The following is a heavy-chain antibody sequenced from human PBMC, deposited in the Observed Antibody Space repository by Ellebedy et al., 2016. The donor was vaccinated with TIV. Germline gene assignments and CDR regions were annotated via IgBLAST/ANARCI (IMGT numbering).Heavy chain of an antibody. J-gene: IGHJ4*02. D-gene: IGHD3-9*01. CDR3: AKAPLQYFYWGIDY. CDR1: GFTFSSYA. Sequence: PGGSLRLSCAASGFTFSSYAMSWVRQAPGKGLEWVSSISSNGDATFYADSVKGRFTISKDSSKNTLSLQMNSLTAEDTAVYYCAKAPLQYFYWGIDYWGQGTLVTASS. V-gene: IGHV3-23*01. CDR2: ISSNGDAT.